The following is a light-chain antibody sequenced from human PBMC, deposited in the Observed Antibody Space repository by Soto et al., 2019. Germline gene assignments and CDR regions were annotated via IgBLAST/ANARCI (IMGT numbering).Light chain of an antibody. CDR3: AAWEASLSGVV. Sequence: QSVLTQPASASGTPGQRVTLSCSGSSSNIWFNAVNWYQQLPGTGPKLLMHGNSQRPSCVPDRFSGSKSVISASLAPSGLRTEYDADYYCAAWEASLSGVVFGGLTKLTVL. CDR2: GNS. J-gene: IGLJ3*02. V-gene: IGLV1-47*02. CDR1: SSNIWFNA.